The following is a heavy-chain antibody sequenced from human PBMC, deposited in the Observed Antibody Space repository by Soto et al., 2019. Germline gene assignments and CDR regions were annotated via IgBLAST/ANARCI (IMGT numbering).Heavy chain of an antibody. CDR3: ARAKSALIDYYYYYYMDV. CDR1: GGSISSYY. J-gene: IGHJ6*03. D-gene: IGHD2-8*01. CDR2: IYYSGST. Sequence: SETLSLTCTVSGGSISSYYWSWIRQPPGKGLEWIGYIYYSGSTNYNPSLKSRVTISVDTSKNQFSLKLSSVTAADTAVYYCARAKSALIDYYYYYYMDVWGKGTTVTVSS. V-gene: IGHV4-59*08.